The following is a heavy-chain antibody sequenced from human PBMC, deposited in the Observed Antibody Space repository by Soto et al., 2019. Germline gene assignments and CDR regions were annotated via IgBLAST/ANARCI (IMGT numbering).Heavy chain of an antibody. V-gene: IGHV4-59*01. D-gene: IGHD6-19*01. CDR1: GGSISGYY. CDR2: IYYSGGP. CDR3: ARGVAVGYYYYYGMDV. J-gene: IGHJ6*02. Sequence: KPSETLSLTCTVSGGSISGYYWTWIRQPPGKGLEWIGYIYYSGGPNYNPSLKSRVTISVDTSKNQFSLKLSSVTAADTAVYYCARGVAVGYYYYYGMDVWGQGTTVTVSS.